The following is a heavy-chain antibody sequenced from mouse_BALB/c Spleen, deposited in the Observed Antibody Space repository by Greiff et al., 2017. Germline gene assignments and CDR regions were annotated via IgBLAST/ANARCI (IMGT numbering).Heavy chain of an antibody. D-gene: IGHD2-4*01. J-gene: IGHJ4*01. Sequence: EVNLVESGGGLVKPGGSLKLSCAASGFTFSSYAMSWVRQTPEKRLEWVASISSGGSTYYPDSVKGRFTISRDNARNILYLQMSSLRSEDTAMYYCARGDYDLYAMDYWGQGTSVTVSS. CDR1: GFTFSSYA. CDR2: ISSGGST. CDR3: ARGDYDLYAMDY. V-gene: IGHV5-6-5*01.